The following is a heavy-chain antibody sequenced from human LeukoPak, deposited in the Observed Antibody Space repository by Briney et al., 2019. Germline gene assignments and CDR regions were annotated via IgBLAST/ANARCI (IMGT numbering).Heavy chain of an antibody. Sequence: SVKVSCKASGGTFSSYAISWVRQAPGQGLEWMGGIIPILGTANYAQKFQGRVTITADESTSTAYMELSSLRSEDTAVYYCAREKLGYCSSSTCYESTGDYWGQGTLVTVSS. V-gene: IGHV1-69*13. CDR3: AREKLGYCSSSTCYESTGDY. J-gene: IGHJ4*02. D-gene: IGHD2-2*01. CDR2: IIPILGTA. CDR1: GGTFSSYA.